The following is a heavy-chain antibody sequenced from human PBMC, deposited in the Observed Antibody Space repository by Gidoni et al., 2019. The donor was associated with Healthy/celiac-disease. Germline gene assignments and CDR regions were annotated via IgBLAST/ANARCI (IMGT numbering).Heavy chain of an antibody. V-gene: IGHV1-69*01. CDR3: ARGPSSSEQLVFGYFDY. CDR2: IIPLFGTA. J-gene: IGHJ4*02. D-gene: IGHD6-13*01. CDR1: GGTFSSYA. Sequence: QVQLVQSGAEVKKPGSSVKVSCKASGGTFSSYAISWVRQAPGQGLEWMGGIIPLFGTANYAQKFQGRVTITADESTSTAYMELSSLRSEDTAVYYCARGPSSSEQLVFGYFDYWGQGTLVTVSS.